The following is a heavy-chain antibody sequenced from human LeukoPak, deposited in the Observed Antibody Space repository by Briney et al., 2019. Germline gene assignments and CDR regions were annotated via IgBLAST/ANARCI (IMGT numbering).Heavy chain of an antibody. Sequence: EASVKVSCKASGYTFTGYGIIWVRQAPGQGLQWMGWISAHNGKTNYAQNLQGRVTMTTDTSTNTVYLELRSLTSDDTAVYYCARAGTTLLLDYWGQGTLVTVSS. CDR2: ISAHNGKT. CDR3: ARAGTTLLLDY. V-gene: IGHV1-18*01. J-gene: IGHJ4*02. CDR1: GYTFTGYG. D-gene: IGHD4-11*01.